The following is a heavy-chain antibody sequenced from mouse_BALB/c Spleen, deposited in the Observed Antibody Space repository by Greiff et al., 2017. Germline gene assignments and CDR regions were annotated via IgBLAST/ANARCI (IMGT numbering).Heavy chain of an antibody. D-gene: IGHD1-1*01. CDR1: GYTFTNYW. J-gene: IGHJ4*01. V-gene: IGHV1-63*02. CDR3: ARRGSSYDYAMDY. CDR2: IYPGGGYT. Sequence: VQLQQSGAELVRPGTSVKISCKASGYTFTNYWLGWVKQRPGHGLEWIGDIYPGGGYTNYNEKFKGKATLTADTSSSTAYMQLSSLTSEDSAVYFCARRGSSYDYAMDYWGQGTSVTVSS.